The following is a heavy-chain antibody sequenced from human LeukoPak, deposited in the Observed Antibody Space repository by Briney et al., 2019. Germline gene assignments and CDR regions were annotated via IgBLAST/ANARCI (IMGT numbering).Heavy chain of an antibody. J-gene: IGHJ4*02. CDR1: GFTFSSYA. CDR2: ISASSGYI. CDR3: PRADGIAASGHYYFDY. V-gene: IGHV3-21*01. D-gene: IGHD6-25*01. Sequence: PGGSLRLSCAASGFTFSSYAMSWVRQAPGKGLEWVSSISASSGYINYADSVKGRFTISRDNAKNSLYLQMNSLRAEDTAVYYCPRADGIAASGHYYFDYWGQGNLVTVSS.